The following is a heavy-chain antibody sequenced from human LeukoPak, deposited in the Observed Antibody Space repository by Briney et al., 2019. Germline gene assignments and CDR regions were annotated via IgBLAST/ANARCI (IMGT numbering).Heavy chain of an antibody. J-gene: IGHJ6*04. CDR1: GLTFCSYE. CDR2: ISSSGSTI. CDR3: AELGITMIGGV. D-gene: IGHD3-10*02. V-gene: IGHV3-48*03. Sequence: GGSLRPSCAASGLTFCSYEMNWVRQAPGKGRGWVSYISSSGSTIYYADSVKGRFTISRDNAKNSLYLQMNSLRAEDTAVYYCAELGITMIGGVWGKGTTVTISS.